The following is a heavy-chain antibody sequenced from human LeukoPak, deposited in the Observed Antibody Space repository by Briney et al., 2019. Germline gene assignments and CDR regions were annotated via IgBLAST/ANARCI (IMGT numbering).Heavy chain of an antibody. CDR2: IYPSGST. D-gene: IGHD1-14*01. CDR1: NGSIRRGGYY. CDR3: ARGTDGFFDY. J-gene: IGHJ4*02. Sequence: SETLSLTCTVSNGSIRRGGYYWSWIRQPRERGLEWIGYIYPSGSTYFNPSLKSRVTISLVRSKKEISLNLTSLTAADTAVYYCARGTDGFFDYWGQGTLVTVSS. V-gene: IGHV4-30-2*01.